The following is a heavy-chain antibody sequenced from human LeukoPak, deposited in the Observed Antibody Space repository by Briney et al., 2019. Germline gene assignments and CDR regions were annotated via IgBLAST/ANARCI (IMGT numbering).Heavy chain of an antibody. V-gene: IGHV1-69*05. CDR2: IIPIFGTA. CDR3: ARGTIAVAGTFDY. Sequence: SVKVSCKASGGTFSSYAISWVRQAPGQGLEWMGGIIPIFGTANYAQKFQGRVTITTDESTSTAYMELSSLRSGDTAVYYCARGTIAVAGTFDYWGQGTLVTVSS. CDR1: GGTFSSYA. D-gene: IGHD6-19*01. J-gene: IGHJ4*02.